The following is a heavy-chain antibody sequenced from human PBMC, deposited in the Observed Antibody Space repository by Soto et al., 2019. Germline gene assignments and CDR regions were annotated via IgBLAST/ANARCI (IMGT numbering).Heavy chain of an antibody. J-gene: IGHJ4*02. CDR3: SADLPDWGAYAFDY. V-gene: IGHV3-15*07. Sequence: GGSPRLSCAASGFTFKGAWMNWVRQAPGKGLEWVGRVKSKVDGGSIDYAAPVRGRFTISRDDSRNTVDLQMNSLSAEDSAMYYCSADLPDWGAYAFDYWGQGTLVTVSS. CDR1: GFTFKGAW. CDR2: VKSKVDGGSI. D-gene: IGHD3-16*01.